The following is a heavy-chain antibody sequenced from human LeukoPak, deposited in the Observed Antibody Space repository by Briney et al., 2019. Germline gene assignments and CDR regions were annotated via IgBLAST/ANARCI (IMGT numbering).Heavy chain of an antibody. D-gene: IGHD6-19*01. Sequence: SVKVSCKASGGTFSSYAISWVRQAPGQGLEWMGRIIPIFGIANYAQKFQGRVTITADKSTSTAYMELSSLRSEDTAVYYCARLPGFSSGWSEDYWGQGTLVTVSS. CDR3: ARLPGFSSGWSEDY. CDR2: IIPIFGIA. V-gene: IGHV1-69*04. J-gene: IGHJ4*02. CDR1: GGTFSSYA.